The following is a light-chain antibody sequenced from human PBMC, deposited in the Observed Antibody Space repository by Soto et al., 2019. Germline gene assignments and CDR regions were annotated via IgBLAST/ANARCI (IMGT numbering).Light chain of an antibody. CDR1: QSIRTW. V-gene: IGKV1-5*01. Sequence: DIQLTQSPSTLSASVGDRVTITCRASQSIRTWLAWYQQKPGKAPKLLIYDASSLESGVPSRFSGSGSGTEFTLPISSLQPDDFAIYYCQQFNDYSPWTFGQGTRVELK. CDR2: DAS. CDR3: QQFNDYSPWT. J-gene: IGKJ1*01.